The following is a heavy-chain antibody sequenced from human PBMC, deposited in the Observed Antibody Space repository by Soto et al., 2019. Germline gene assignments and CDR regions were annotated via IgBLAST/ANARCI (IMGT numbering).Heavy chain of an antibody. V-gene: IGHV3-23*01. D-gene: IGHD1-26*01. Sequence: EVQLLESGGGLVQPGGSLRLSCAASGFTFSSYAMSWVRQAPGKGLEWVSAISGSGGSTYYAYSVKGRFTISRDNSKNTLYLQMNSLRAEDTAVYYCAKDEVGAVYYYYYGMDVWGQGTTVTVSS. J-gene: IGHJ6*02. CDR2: ISGSGGST. CDR1: GFTFSSYA. CDR3: AKDEVGAVYYYYYGMDV.